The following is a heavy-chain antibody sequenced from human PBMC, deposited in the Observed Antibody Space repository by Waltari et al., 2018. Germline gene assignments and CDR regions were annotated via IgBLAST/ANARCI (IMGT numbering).Heavy chain of an antibody. D-gene: IGHD3-3*01. CDR2: ISSSGSTI. V-gene: IGHV3-48*03. J-gene: IGHJ4*02. CDR3: ARESASITIFGVVNHLDY. CDR1: GFTFSSYE. Sequence: EVQLVESGGGLVQPGGSLRLSCAASGFTFSSYEMNWVRQAPGKGLEWVSYISSSGSTIYYADSVKGRFTISRDNAKNSLYLQMNSLRAEDTAVYYCARESASITIFGVVNHLDYWGQGTLVTVSS.